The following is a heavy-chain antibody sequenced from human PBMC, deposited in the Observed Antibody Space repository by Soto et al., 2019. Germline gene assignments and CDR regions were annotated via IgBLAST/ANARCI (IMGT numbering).Heavy chain of an antibody. Sequence: ASVKVSFKASGYTFTSYDIYWVRQATGQGLEWMGWLNPNTGNSGYAQKFQGRITVTSDTSINTVHMELSSLRSEDTAVYYCARDFCPVPTCYDLWGQGVLVTVSS. J-gene: IGHJ4*02. CDR1: GYTFTSYD. D-gene: IGHD2-2*01. CDR2: LNPNTGNS. V-gene: IGHV1-8*01. CDR3: ARDFCPVPTCYDL.